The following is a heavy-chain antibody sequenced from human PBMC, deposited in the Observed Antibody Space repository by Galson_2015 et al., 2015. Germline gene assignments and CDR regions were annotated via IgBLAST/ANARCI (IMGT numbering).Heavy chain of an antibody. D-gene: IGHD4-23*01. CDR1: GFTFSSYW. CDR3: ARLNYGGNSGAFDI. J-gene: IGHJ3*02. V-gene: IGHV3-7*01. CDR2: IKQDGSEK. Sequence: SLRLSCAGSGFTFSSYWMSWVRQAPGKGLEWVANIKQDGSEKDYVDSVKGRFTISRDNAKNSLYLQMNSLRAEDTAVYYCARLNYGGNSGAFDIWGQGTMVTVSS.